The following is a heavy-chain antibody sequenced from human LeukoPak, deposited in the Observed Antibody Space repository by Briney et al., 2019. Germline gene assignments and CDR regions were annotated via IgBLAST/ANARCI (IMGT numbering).Heavy chain of an antibody. V-gene: IGHV3-7*01. CDR1: GFTFSSDW. CDR2: IKQDGSEK. J-gene: IGHJ4*02. D-gene: IGHD6-13*01. CDR3: ARGYSSSWYNRFDY. Sequence: GGSLRLSCAASGFTFSSDWMSWVRQAPGKGLEWVANIKQDGSEKYYVDSVKGRFTISRDNAKNSLFLQMNSLRAEDTAVYYCARGYSSSWYNRFDYWGQGTLVTVSS.